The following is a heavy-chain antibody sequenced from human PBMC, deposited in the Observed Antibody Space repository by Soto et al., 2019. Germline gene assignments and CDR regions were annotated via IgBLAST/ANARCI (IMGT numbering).Heavy chain of an antibody. CDR2: INHSGST. J-gene: IGHJ6*02. CDR1: GGSFSGYY. Sequence: QVQLQQWGAGLLKPSETLSLTCAVYGGSFSGYYWSWIRQPPGKGLEWIGEINHSGSTNYNPSLKSRVTISVDTSKNQFSLKLSSVTAADTAVYYCARWRLAARPPKTSYYYYYGMDVWGQGTTVTVSS. V-gene: IGHV4-34*01. CDR3: ARWRLAARPPKTSYYYYYGMDV. D-gene: IGHD6-6*01.